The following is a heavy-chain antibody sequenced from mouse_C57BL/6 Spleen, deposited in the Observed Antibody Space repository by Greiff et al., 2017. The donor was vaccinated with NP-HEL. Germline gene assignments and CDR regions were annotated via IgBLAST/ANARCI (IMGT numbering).Heavy chain of an antibody. CDR3: VRHYYGSVFDV. V-gene: IGHV10-1*01. J-gene: IGHJ1*03. CDR1: GFSFNTYA. Sequence: EVKLQESGGGLVQPKGSLKLSCAASGFSFNTYAMNWVRQAPGKGLEWVARIRSKSNNYATYYADSVKDRFTISRDDSESMLYLQMNNLKTEDTAMYYCVRHYYGSVFDVWGTGTTVTVSS. D-gene: IGHD1-2*01. CDR2: IRSKSNNYAT.